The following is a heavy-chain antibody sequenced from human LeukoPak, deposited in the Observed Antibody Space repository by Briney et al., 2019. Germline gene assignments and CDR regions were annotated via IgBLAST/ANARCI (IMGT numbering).Heavy chain of an antibody. CDR3: ASAIVGATLGY. V-gene: IGHV3-21*01. Sequence: GGSLRFSCAASGFTFSSYSMNWVRQAPGKGLEWVSSISSSSSYIYYADSVKGRFTISRDNAKNSLYLQMNSLRAEDTAVYYCASAIVGATLGYWGQGTLVTVSS. J-gene: IGHJ4*02. D-gene: IGHD1-26*01. CDR1: GFTFSSYS. CDR2: ISSSSSYI.